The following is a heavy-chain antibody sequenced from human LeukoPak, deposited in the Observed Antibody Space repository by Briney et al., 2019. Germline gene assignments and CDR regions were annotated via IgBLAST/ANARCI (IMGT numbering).Heavy chain of an antibody. V-gene: IGHV3-30*14. J-gene: IGHJ4*02. CDR3: ARGLGYCSRTSCYPDY. CDR1: GFTFSTYT. Sequence: PGRSLRLSCAASGFTFSTYTMHWVRQAPGKGLEWVAVIAYDGSYKYYANSVKGRFTISRDNSKNTLYLQMGSLRAEDMAVYYCARGLGYCSRTSCYPDYWGQGTLVTVSS. D-gene: IGHD2-2*01. CDR2: IAYDGSYK.